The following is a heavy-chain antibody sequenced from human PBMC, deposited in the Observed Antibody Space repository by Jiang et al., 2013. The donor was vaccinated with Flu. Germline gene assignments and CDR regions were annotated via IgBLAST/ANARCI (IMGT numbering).Heavy chain of an antibody. CDR3: ARVRGYTYVYDAFDI. D-gene: IGHD5-18*01. V-gene: IGHV1-46*01. CDR2: INPSGGST. Sequence: PGASVKVSCKASGYTFTGYYMHWVRQAPGQGLEWMGWINPSGGSTSYAQKFQGRVTMTRDTSTSTVYMELSSLRSEDTAVFYCARVRGYTYVYDAFDIWGQGTMVTVSS. CDR1: GYTFTGYY. J-gene: IGHJ3*02.